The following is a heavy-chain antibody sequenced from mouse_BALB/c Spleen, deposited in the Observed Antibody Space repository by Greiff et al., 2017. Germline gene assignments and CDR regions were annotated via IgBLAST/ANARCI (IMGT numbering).Heavy chain of an antibody. Sequence: EVQLQQSGPELVKPGASVKIPCKASGYTFTDYNMDWVKQSHGKSLEWIGDINPNNGGTIYNQKFKGKATLTVDKSSSTAYMELRSLTSEDTAVYYCARLNPYGSSYGAWFAYWGQGTLVTVSA. CDR3: ARLNPYGSSYGAWFAY. CDR2: INPNNGGT. D-gene: IGHD1-1*01. CDR1: GYTFTDYN. J-gene: IGHJ3*01. V-gene: IGHV1-18*01.